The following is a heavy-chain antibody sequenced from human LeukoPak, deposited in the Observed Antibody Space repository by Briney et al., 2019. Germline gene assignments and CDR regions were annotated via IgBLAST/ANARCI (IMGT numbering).Heavy chain of an antibody. CDR3: AKRGHDSGTAFYR. CDR1: DVSVSSNSHY. Sequence: PSETLSLACTVSDVSVSSNSHYWAWIRQPPGKGLEWIGTIYYGKYTYYNSSLKSRIGISVASASNQVSLRLDSVTAADTAMYYCAKRGHDSGTAFYRWGHGTLVTVSS. D-gene: IGHD3-10*01. V-gene: IGHV4-39*01. CDR2: IYYGKYT. J-gene: IGHJ4*01.